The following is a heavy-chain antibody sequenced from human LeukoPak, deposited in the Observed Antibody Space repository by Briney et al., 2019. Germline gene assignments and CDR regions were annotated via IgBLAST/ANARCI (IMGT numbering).Heavy chain of an antibody. CDR1: GYTFTSYD. V-gene: IGHV1-8*01. J-gene: IGHJ4*02. CDR3: ARGLGSYDSSELTWPMISF. Sequence: ASVKVSCKASGYTFTSYDINWVRQATGQGLEWMGWMNPNSGNTGYAQKFQGRVTMTRNTSISTAYMELGSLRSEDTAVYYCARGLGSYDSSELTWPMISFWGQGTLVTVSS. CDR2: MNPNSGNT. D-gene: IGHD3-22*01.